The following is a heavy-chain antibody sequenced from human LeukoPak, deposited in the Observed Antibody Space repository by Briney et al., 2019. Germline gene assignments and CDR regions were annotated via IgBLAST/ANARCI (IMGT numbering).Heavy chain of an antibody. J-gene: IGHJ4*02. D-gene: IGHD6-6*01. CDR3: AKGSSSFLHFDY. V-gene: IGHV3-23*01. CDR1: GFTFSSYA. CDR2: ISGSGGST. Sequence: GGSLRLSCAASGFTFSSYAMSWVRQAPGKGLEWVSAISGSGGSTNYADSVKGRFTISRDNSKNTLYLQMNSLRAEDTAVYYCAKGSSSFLHFDYWGQGTLVTVSS.